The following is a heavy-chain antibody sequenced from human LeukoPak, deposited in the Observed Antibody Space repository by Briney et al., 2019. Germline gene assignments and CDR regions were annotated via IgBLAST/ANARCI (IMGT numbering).Heavy chain of an antibody. D-gene: IGHD3-3*01. J-gene: IGHJ5*02. Sequence: NPSETLSLTCAVYGGSFSGYYWSWIRQPPGKGLEWIGEINHSGSTNYNPSLKSRVTISVDTSKNQFSLRLSSVTAADTAVYYCARGPRYGESPYYDFWSGYRRSNWFDPWAREPWSPSPQ. CDR2: INHSGST. V-gene: IGHV4-34*01. CDR3: ARGPRYGESPYYDFWSGYRRSNWFDP. CDR1: GGSFSGYY.